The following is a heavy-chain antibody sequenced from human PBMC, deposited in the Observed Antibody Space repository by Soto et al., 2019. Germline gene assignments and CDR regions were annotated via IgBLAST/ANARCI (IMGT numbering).Heavy chain of an antibody. D-gene: IGHD6-19*01. J-gene: IGHJ6*02. CDR3: ARDHGPVQYFYGMDV. V-gene: IGHV4-30-4*01. CDR2: IYYSGST. CDR1: GGSISSGDYY. Sequence: QVQLQESGPGLVKPSQTLSLTCSVSGGSISSGDYYWSWIRQAPGKGLEWIGYIYYSGSTYYNPSLKSRVAISVDTSKNQFSLKLSSVTSADTAVYYCARDHGPVQYFYGMDVWGQGTTVTVSS.